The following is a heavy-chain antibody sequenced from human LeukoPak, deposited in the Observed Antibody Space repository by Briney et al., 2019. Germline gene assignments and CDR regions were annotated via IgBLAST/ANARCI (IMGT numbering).Heavy chain of an antibody. Sequence: PGGSLRLSCAVSGFIISSYWMSWVRQAPGKGLEWEGNIKEDGSDKYYVDSVKGRFTISRDNAKNSLYLQMNSLRAEDTAVYYCARDFAYWGQGTLGTVSS. V-gene: IGHV3-7*05. D-gene: IGHD3-3*01. J-gene: IGHJ4*02. CDR2: IKEDGSDK. CDR1: GFIISSYW. CDR3: ARDFAY.